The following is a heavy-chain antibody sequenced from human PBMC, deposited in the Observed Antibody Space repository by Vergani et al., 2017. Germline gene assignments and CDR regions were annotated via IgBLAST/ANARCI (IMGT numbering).Heavy chain of an antibody. CDR3: ARDRPYGSGSYYSPEYFQH. CDR1: GGTFSSYA. Sequence: QVQLVQSGAEVKKPGSSVKVSCKASGGTFSSYAISWVRQAPGQGLEWMGGIIPIFGTANYAQKLQGRVTMTTDTSTSTAYMELRSLRADDTAVYYCARDRPYGSGSYYSPEYFQHWGQGTLVTVSS. D-gene: IGHD3-10*01. V-gene: IGHV1-69*06. CDR2: IIPIFGTA. J-gene: IGHJ1*01.